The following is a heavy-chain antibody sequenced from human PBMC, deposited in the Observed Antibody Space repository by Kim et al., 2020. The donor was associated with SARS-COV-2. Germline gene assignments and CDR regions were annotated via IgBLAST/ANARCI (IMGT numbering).Heavy chain of an antibody. Sequence: GRFTISRDDSKSTLYLQMNSLKTEDTAVYYCTTDPTTVTTFFYYYYGMDVWGQGTTVTVSS. D-gene: IGHD4-17*01. V-gene: IGHV3-15*01. CDR3: TTDPTTVTTFFYYYYGMDV. J-gene: IGHJ6*02.